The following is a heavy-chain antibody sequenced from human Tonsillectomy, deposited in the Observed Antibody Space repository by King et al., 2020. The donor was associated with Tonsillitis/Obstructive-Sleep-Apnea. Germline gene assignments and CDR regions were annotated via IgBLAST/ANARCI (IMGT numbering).Heavy chain of an antibody. CDR1: GFTFSSYS. CDR2: ISSSSSTI. D-gene: IGHD3-10*01. J-gene: IGHJ3*02. V-gene: IGHV3-48*02. Sequence: AQLVQSGGGLVQPGGSLRLSCAASGFTFSSYSMNWVRQAPGKGLEWVSYISSSSSTIYYADSVKGRFTISRDDAKNSLYLQMNSLRDEDTAVYYCARDRGPGSGTYPAIWGQGTMVTVSS. CDR3: ARDRGPGSGTYPAI.